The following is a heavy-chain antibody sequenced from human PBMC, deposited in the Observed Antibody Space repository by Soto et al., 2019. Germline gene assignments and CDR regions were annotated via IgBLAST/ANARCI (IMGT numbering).Heavy chain of an antibody. V-gene: IGHV3-15*01. D-gene: IGHD6-19*01. J-gene: IGHJ4*02. CDR3: TILDCGWPVDF. Sequence: EVQLVESGGGLVKPGGSLRLSCATSGFTFSNTWMNWVRQAPGKGLEWVGCSLSKTDGGTIDYAVPVKGRFTISRDDSKYTLYLKKNSLKFEDTAVYYCTILDCGWPVDFWGQGTLVTVSS. CDR2: SLSKTDGGTI. CDR1: GFTFSNTW.